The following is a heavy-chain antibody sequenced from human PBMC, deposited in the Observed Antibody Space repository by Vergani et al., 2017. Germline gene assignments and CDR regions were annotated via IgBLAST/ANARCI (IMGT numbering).Heavy chain of an antibody. CDR3: ARDQVPAAIRLNVGNYMDV. D-gene: IGHD2-2*02. V-gene: IGHV3-33*01. J-gene: IGHJ6*03. Sequence: QGQLVESGGGIVQPGRSLTLSCVASRSTFKTYGMHWVRQAPGKGLEWVGLIYYDGSNAYYADSVKGLFTISRDNSKNTLYLQMSSLRAEDTAVYYCARDQVPAAIRLNVGNYMDVWGKGTTVIVSS. CDR2: IYYDGSNA. CDR1: RSTFKTYG.